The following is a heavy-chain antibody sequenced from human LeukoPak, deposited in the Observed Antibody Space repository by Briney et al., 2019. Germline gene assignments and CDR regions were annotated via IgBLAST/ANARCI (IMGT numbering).Heavy chain of an antibody. CDR1: GGSVCSGSYY. J-gene: IGHJ3*01. D-gene: IGHD3-9*01. V-gene: IGHV4-30-4*08. CDR2: IYYTGAT. CDR3: VRASNILSAFDV. Sequence: SETLSLTCTVSGGSVCSGSYYWSWIRQPPGKGLEYIGYIYYTGATYYSPSLESRLTMSVDMSKNQFSLKLSYVTAADTAVYFCVRASNILSAFDVWGQGTTVSVSS.